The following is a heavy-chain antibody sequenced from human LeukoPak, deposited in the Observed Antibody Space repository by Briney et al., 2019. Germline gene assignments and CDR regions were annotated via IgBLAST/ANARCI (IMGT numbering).Heavy chain of an antibody. CDR1: GVTLSNYA. V-gene: IGHV3-23*01. CDR3: AKAQALLGSYQGDDY. D-gene: IGHD1-26*01. Sequence: GGSLRLSCVASGVTLSNYAMSWARQAPGKGLEWVSAISGSGGSTYYADSVKGRFTISRDNSKNTLYLQMNSLRAEDTAVYYCAKAQALLGSYQGDDYWGQGTLVTVSS. J-gene: IGHJ4*02. CDR2: ISGSGGST.